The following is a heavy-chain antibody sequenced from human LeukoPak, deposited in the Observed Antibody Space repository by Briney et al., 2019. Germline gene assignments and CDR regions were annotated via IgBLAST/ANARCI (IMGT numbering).Heavy chain of an antibody. CDR3: ARGSGSYNYYYGMDV. CDR1: GFTFSSYG. CDR2: ISYDGSNK. V-gene: IGHV3-30*19. J-gene: IGHJ6*02. D-gene: IGHD3-10*01. Sequence: GRSLRLSRAASGFTFSSYGMHWVRQAPGKGLEWVAVISYDGSNKYYADSVKGRFTISRDNSKNTLYLQMSSLRAEDTAVYYCARGSGSYNYYYGMDVWGQGTTVTVSS.